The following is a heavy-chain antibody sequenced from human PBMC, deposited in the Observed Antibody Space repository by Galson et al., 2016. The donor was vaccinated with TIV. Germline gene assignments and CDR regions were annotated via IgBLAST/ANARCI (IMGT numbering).Heavy chain of an antibody. CDR2: IYPPDSDS. Sequence: QSGAEVKKPGESLIISCKTSGYSFSNYWIGWVRQMPGKGLVWMGIIYPPDSDSRYSPSFQGQVTMSVDKSLNTASLQWSSLKASDSAIYYCTRRSTRSFDFWGPGTLVSVSS. CDR1: GYSFSNYW. J-gene: IGHJ4*02. D-gene: IGHD5/OR15-5a*01. V-gene: IGHV5-51*03. CDR3: TRRSTRSFDF.